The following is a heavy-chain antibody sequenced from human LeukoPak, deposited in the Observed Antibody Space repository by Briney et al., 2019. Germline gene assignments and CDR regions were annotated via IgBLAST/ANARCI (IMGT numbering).Heavy chain of an antibody. CDR1: GGSISSSNW. Sequence: PSRTLSLTCAVSGGSISSSNWWSCVRQPPGKVLEWIGVIYHGGSTNYNPSLKSRVTISADKSKNQFSLKLSSVTAADTAVYYCARDPGPNQAVGGYWGQGTLVTVSS. J-gene: IGHJ4*02. D-gene: IGHD1-14*01. CDR3: ARDPGPNQAVGGY. V-gene: IGHV4-4*02. CDR2: IYHGGST.